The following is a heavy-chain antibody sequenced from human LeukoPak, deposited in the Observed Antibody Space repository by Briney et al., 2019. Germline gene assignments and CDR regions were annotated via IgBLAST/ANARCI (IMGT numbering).Heavy chain of an antibody. V-gene: IGHV3-53*05. CDR3: ARGGTPGYSTGWTDY. CDR2: LYGGGST. CDR1: GFTVSSNY. D-gene: IGHD6-19*01. J-gene: IGHJ4*02. Sequence: RAGGSLRLSCAASGFTVSSNYMSWVRQAPGKGMEWVSVLYGGGSTYYADSVKGRFTISRDNSKNTLYLLMNSLRGEDTSLYYCARGGTPGYSTGWTDYWGQGTLVTVSS.